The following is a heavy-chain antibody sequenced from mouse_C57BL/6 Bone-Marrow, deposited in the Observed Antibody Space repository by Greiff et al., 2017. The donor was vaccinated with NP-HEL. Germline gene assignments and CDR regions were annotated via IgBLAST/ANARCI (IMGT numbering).Heavy chain of an antibody. CDR1: GYTFTSYW. J-gene: IGHJ1*03. CDR3: ARKGDV. V-gene: IGHV1-59*01. Sequence: QVQLQQPGAELVRPGTSVKLSCKASGYTFTSYWMHWVKQRPGQGLEWIGVIDPSDSYTNYNQKFKGKATLTVDTSSSTAYMQLSSLTSEDSAVYYCARKGDVWGTGTTVTVSS. CDR2: IDPSDSYT.